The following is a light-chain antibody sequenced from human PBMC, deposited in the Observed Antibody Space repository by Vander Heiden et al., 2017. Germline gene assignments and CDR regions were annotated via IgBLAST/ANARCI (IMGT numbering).Light chain of an antibody. CDR1: QGIRDD. J-gene: IGKJ2*01. Sequence: DTQMTQSPSSLSASVGDRVTITCRASQGIRDDLAWYQQRPGKAPERLIYAVSSLQSGVPSRFSGSGSGTESTLTISSLQPEDFATYYCLQHNSYPFTFGQGTKLEIK. CDR3: LQHNSYPFT. V-gene: IGKV1-17*01. CDR2: AVS.